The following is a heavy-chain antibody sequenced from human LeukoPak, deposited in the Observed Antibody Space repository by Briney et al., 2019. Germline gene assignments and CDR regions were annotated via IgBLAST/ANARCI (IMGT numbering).Heavy chain of an antibody. CDR2: ISSSSRYI. D-gene: IGHD6-13*01. CDR1: GFTFSSCN. Sequence: PGGSLRLSCAASGFTFSSCNMNWVRQAPGKGLEWVSSISSSSRYIYYADSVKGRFTISRDNAKNSLYLQMSSLRAEDTAVYYCVKRGSSWSFDYWGQGTLVTVSS. V-gene: IGHV3-21*01. J-gene: IGHJ4*02. CDR3: VKRGSSWSFDY.